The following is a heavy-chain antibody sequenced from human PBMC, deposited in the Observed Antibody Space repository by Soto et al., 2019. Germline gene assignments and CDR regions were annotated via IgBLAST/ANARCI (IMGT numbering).Heavy chain of an antibody. CDR2: IKSKTDGGTT. J-gene: IGHJ4*02. CDR1: GFTFSNAW. CDR3: TTATDLCSSTSCYTFDY. V-gene: IGHV3-15*01. D-gene: IGHD2-2*01. Sequence: LRLSCAASGFTFSNAWMSWVRQAPGKGLEWVGRIKSKTDGGTTDYAAPVKGRFTISRDDSKNTLYLQMNSLKTEDTAVYYCTTATDLCSSTSCYTFDYWGQGTLVTVSS.